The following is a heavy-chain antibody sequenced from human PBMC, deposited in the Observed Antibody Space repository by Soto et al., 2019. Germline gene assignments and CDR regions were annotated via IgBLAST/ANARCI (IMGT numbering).Heavy chain of an antibody. J-gene: IGHJ4*02. CDR3: ARAGCSGGSCYLGY. CDR2: ISSNGGST. Sequence: GGSLRLSCAASGFTFSSYAMHWVRQAPGKGLEYVSAISSNGGSTYYANSVKGRFTISRDNSKNTLYLQMGSLRAEDMAVYYCARAGCSGGSCYLGYWGQGTLVTVSS. V-gene: IGHV3-64*01. CDR1: GFTFSSYA. D-gene: IGHD2-15*01.